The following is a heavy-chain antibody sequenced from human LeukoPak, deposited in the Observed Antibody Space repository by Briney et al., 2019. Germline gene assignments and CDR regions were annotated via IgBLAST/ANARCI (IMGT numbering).Heavy chain of an antibody. Sequence: ASVKVSCKASGFTFTSYYMHWVRQAPGQGLEWMGIINPSGGSTSYAQKFQGRVTMTRDTSTSTVYMELSSLRSGDTAVYYCARDSRGYAVYWGQGTLVTVSS. J-gene: IGHJ4*02. D-gene: IGHD3-3*01. CDR2: INPSGGST. CDR3: ARDSRGYAVY. V-gene: IGHV1-46*01. CDR1: GFTFTSYY.